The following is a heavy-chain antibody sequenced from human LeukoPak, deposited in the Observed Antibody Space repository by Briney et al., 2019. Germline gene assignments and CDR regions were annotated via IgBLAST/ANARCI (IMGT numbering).Heavy chain of an antibody. CDR3: AKVVGAPPIGAFDI. Sequence: GGSLRLSCAASGFTFSSYGMHWVRQAPGKGLEWVAFIRYDGSNKYYADSVKGRFTISRDNSKNTLYLQMNSLRAEDTAVYYCAKVVGAPPIGAFDIWGQGTMVTVSS. D-gene: IGHD1-26*01. V-gene: IGHV3-30*02. CDR1: GFTFSSYG. CDR2: IRYDGSNK. J-gene: IGHJ3*02.